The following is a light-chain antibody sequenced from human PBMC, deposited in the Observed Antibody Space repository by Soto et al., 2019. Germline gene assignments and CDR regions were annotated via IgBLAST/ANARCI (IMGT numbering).Light chain of an antibody. Sequence: IVLTQSPGTLSLSSGERATLSCRASQSVSSNLAWYQQKPGQAPRLLIHGAFTRATGIPAMCSGRGSGTEFTLTIRSLQSEDCAVDYGQQYKNWPWTFGQGTKVEIK. CDR1: QSVSSN. CDR2: GAF. V-gene: IGKV3-15*01. CDR3: QQYKNWPWT. J-gene: IGKJ1*01.